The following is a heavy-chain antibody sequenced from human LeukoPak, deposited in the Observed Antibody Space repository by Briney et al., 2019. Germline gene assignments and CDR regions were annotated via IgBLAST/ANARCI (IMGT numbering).Heavy chain of an antibody. CDR3: ARLVSIVGATGQLNFDY. CDR1: GGSISSSSYY. V-gene: IGHV4-39*01. CDR2: IYYSGST. D-gene: IGHD1-26*01. J-gene: IGHJ4*02. Sequence: SETLSLTCTVSGGSISSSSYYWGWIRQPPGKGQEWIGSIYYSGSTYYNPSLKRRVTISVDTSKNQFSLKLSSVTAADTAVYYCARLVSIVGATGQLNFDYWGQGTLVTVSS.